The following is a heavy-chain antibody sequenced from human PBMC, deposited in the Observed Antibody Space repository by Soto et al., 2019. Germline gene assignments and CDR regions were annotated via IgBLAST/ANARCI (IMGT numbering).Heavy chain of an antibody. Sequence: PXESLKISCKGSGYTFTTYCIGWVRQMPGKGLEWMGVIYPGDSDTIYSPSFQGQVTLSADKSISTAYLQWRSLQASDTAMYYCVRRPGCSTTTCYRELDSWGQGPLVTVSS. D-gene: IGHD2-2*01. CDR1: GYTFTTYC. CDR2: IYPGDSDT. J-gene: IGHJ4*02. V-gene: IGHV5-51*01. CDR3: VRRPGCSTTTCYRELDS.